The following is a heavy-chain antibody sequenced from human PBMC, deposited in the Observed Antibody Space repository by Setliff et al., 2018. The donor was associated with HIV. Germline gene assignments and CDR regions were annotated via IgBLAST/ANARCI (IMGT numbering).Heavy chain of an antibody. CDR1: GGSISSSSYY. CDR3: ARETYYYDSIGYWRSDAFDV. V-gene: IGHV4-39*02. Sequence: PSETLSLTCTVSGGSISSSSYYWGWIRQPPGKGLEWIGSIYIDGTPNYNPSLKSRVTISVDTSKNQFSLRLSSVTAADTAVYYCARETYYYDSIGYWRSDAFDVWGQGTMVTVSS. D-gene: IGHD3-22*01. J-gene: IGHJ3*01. CDR2: IYIDGTP.